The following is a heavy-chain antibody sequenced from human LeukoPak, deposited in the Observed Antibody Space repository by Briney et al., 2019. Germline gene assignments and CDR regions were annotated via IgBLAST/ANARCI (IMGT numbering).Heavy chain of an antibody. Sequence: PSETLSLTCTVSGGSIATSSYYWGWIRQPPGKGLEWIGSIYYTGSAYYNPSLKSRLTMSVDTSKNQFSLKLSSVTAADTAVYYCARTRRAEAYYDYVWGSYRPYFDYWGQGTLVTVSS. CDR3: ARTRRAEAYYDYVWGSYRPYFDY. CDR2: IYYTGSA. D-gene: IGHD3-16*02. V-gene: IGHV4-39*01. J-gene: IGHJ4*02. CDR1: GGSIATSSYY.